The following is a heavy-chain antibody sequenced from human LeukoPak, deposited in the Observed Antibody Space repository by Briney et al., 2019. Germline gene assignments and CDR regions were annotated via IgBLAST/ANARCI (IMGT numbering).Heavy chain of an antibody. CDR1: GGSFSGYY. Sequence: PSETLSLTCAVYGGSFSGYYWSWIRQPPGKGLEWIGEINHSGSTNYNPSLKSRVTISVDTSKNQFSLKLSSVTAADTAVYYCARDLAMVRGVMRESRAGYWGKGTTVTVSS. CDR3: ARDLAMVRGVMRESRAGY. J-gene: IGHJ6*04. CDR2: INHSGST. D-gene: IGHD3-10*01. V-gene: IGHV4-34*01.